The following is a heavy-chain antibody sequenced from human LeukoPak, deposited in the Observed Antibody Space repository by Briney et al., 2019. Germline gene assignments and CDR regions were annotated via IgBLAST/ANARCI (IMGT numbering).Heavy chain of an antibody. Sequence: GGSLRLSCAASGFTFSSYSMNWVRQAPGKGLVWVSRINSDGSSTNYADSVKGRFTISRDNAKNTLHLQMNSLRGEDTAVYYCVRGARVSGTASDYWGQGTLVTVSS. CDR3: VRGARVSGTASDY. J-gene: IGHJ4*02. CDR1: GFTFSSYS. CDR2: INSDGSST. V-gene: IGHV3-74*01. D-gene: IGHD3-10*01.